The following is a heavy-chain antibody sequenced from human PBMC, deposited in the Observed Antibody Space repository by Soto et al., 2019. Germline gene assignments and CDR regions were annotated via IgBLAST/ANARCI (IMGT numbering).Heavy chain of an antibody. D-gene: IGHD2-8*01. Sequence: GGSLRLSCAASGFTFSSYAMSWVRQAPGKGLEWVSAISGSGGSTYYADSVKGRFTISRDNSKNTLYLQMNSLRAEDTAVYYCAKGSYPGPALIYLFDYWGQGTLVTVSS. CDR3: AKGSYPGPALIYLFDY. CDR2: ISGSGGST. J-gene: IGHJ4*02. V-gene: IGHV3-23*01. CDR1: GFTFSSYA.